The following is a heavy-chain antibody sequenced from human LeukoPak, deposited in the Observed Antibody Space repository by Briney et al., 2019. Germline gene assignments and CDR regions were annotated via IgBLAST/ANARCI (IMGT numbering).Heavy chain of an antibody. D-gene: IGHD3-22*01. V-gene: IGHV4-34*01. J-gene: IGHJ4*02. CDR1: GESFSGYF. CDR3: AREAGSYDSSGYYSLYYSFDY. Sequence: PSETLSLTCAVYGESFSGYFWTWIRQPPGKGLEWIGEINHSGSTNYNPSLKSRVIISVDTSKNQFSLKLTSVTAADTAVYYCAREAGSYDSSGYYSLYYSFDYWGQGTLVTVSS. CDR2: INHSGST.